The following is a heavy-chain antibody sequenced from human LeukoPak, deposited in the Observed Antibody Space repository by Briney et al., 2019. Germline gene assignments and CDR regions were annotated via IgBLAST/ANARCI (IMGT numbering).Heavy chain of an antibody. CDR1: GFTFDDYA. J-gene: IGHJ4*02. CDR2: ISWDGGST. V-gene: IGHV3-43D*03. D-gene: IGHD5-12*01. Sequence: GGSLRLSCAPSGFTFDDYAMHRVRQAPGKGLEWVSLISWDGGSTYYADSVKGRFTISRDNSKNSLYLQMNSLRAEDTALYYCAKVGFRGGLDYWGQGTLVTVSS. CDR3: AKVGFRGGLDY.